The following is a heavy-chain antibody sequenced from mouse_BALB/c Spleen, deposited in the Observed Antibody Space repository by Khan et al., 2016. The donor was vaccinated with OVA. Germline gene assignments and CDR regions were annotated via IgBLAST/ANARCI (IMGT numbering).Heavy chain of an antibody. J-gene: IGHJ4*01. CDR2: ISYSGST. Sequence: EVQLQESGPGLVKPSQSLSLTCTVTGYSITSDYAWYWIRQFPGNKLEWMGYISYSGSTNYNPALKSRITFTRDTSTNPFFLQFNSVTSEDKATEYYERAGSRYDYAMDYWGQGTSVTGSS. D-gene: IGHD1-1*01. CDR1: GYSITSDYA. V-gene: IGHV3-2*02. CDR3: ERAGSRYDYAMDY.